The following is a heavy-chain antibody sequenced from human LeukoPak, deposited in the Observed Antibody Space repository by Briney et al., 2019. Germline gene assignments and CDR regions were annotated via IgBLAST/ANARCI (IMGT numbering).Heavy chain of an antibody. Sequence: PGGSLRLSCAASGFTFSSYAMSWVRQAPGKGLEWVSAISGSGGSTYYADSVKGRFTISRDNSKNTLYLQMNSLRAEDTAVYYCANPINDSSGFLRTIYFQHWGQGTLVTVSS. CDR2: ISGSGGST. D-gene: IGHD3-22*01. J-gene: IGHJ1*01. CDR1: GFTFSSYA. V-gene: IGHV3-23*01. CDR3: ANPINDSSGFLRTIYFQH.